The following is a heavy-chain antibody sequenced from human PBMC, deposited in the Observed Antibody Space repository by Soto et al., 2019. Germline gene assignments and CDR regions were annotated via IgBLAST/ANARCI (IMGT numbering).Heavy chain of an antibody. CDR3: ARFNSRSGTEYFDY. V-gene: IGHV4-31*03. J-gene: IGHJ4*02. Sequence: QVKLQESGPGLVQPAQTLSLSCTVSGGSITSGGIYWSWLRQHPRQGLEWIGYIYHSGSTTYNPSLTSRVTMSVDTSKNQFSLTVTSLTVADTAVYYCARFNSRSGTEYFDYWGQGTLVTVSS. CDR2: IYHSGST. CDR1: GGSITSGGIY. D-gene: IGHD6-19*01.